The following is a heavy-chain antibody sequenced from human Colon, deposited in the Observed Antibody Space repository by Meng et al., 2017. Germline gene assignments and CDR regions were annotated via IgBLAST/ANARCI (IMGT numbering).Heavy chain of an antibody. J-gene: IGHJ4*02. D-gene: IGHD4-23*01. CDR1: GASVSVNSY. V-gene: IGHV4-4*02. CDR2: IDHRGSA. Sequence: QVQLEAPGPGLGKPSETLSFACSVSGASVSVNSYWSWVRQPPGRGLEWIGQIDHRGSAYYRPSLNSRVTMSLDKSRNQFSLRLTSVTAADTAVYYCARHGGYYQDFWGQGTLVTVSS. CDR3: ARHGGYYQDF.